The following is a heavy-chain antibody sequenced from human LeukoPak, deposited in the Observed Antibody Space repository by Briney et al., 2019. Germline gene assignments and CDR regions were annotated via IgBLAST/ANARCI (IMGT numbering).Heavy chain of an antibody. Sequence: SVKVSCKASGGTFSSYAISWVRQAPGQGLEWMGGIIPIFGTANYAQKFQGRVTITADKSTSTAYMELSSLRSEDTAVYYCARDNYYDSSGYYGYWGQGTLVTVSS. CDR2: IIPIFGTA. CDR3: ARDNYYDSSGYYGY. CDR1: GGTFSSYA. D-gene: IGHD3-22*01. J-gene: IGHJ4*02. V-gene: IGHV1-69*06.